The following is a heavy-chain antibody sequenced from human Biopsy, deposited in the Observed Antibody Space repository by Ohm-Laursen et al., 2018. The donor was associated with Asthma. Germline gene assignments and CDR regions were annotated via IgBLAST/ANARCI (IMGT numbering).Heavy chain of an antibody. V-gene: IGHV1-69*01. D-gene: IGHD2-2*01. CDR3: VRKAGSCISRTCYSLDF. Sequence: PSAKPSCKSLGGTFTTYVIGWGRQAPGPGLEWMGGINSVFGTTTYPQKFQDRVTITADDSTSTVYMELSSLRSEDTAVYYCVRKAGSCISRTCYSLDFWGQGTLVTVSS. CDR1: GGTFTTYV. CDR2: INSVFGTT. J-gene: IGHJ4*02.